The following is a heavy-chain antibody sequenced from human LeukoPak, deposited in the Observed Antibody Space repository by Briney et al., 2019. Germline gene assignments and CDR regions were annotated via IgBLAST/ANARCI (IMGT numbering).Heavy chain of an antibody. CDR2: IYTSGST. J-gene: IGHJ3*02. D-gene: IGHD3-22*01. Sequence: SETLSLTCTVSGGSISSYYWSWTRQPAGKGLEWIGRIYTSGSTNYNPSLKSRVTMSVDTSKNQFSLKLSSVTAADTAVYYCARYPTSYDSSGYPYAFDIWGQGTMVTVSS. CDR3: ARYPTSYDSSGYPYAFDI. V-gene: IGHV4-4*07. CDR1: GGSISSYY.